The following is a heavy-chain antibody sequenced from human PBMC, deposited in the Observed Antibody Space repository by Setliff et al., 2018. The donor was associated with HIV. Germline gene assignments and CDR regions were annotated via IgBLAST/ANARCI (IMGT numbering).Heavy chain of an antibody. V-gene: IGHV1-8*02. CDR2: INLNTGNT. Sequence: ASVKVSCKASGYTFTGYYMHWVRQAPGQGLEWMGCINLNTGNTGYAQKFQGRVTMTRKTSTSTAFMELISLRSEDTAVYYCARAPRGVGSSSYFDYWGQGALVTVPQ. CDR1: GYTFTGYY. D-gene: IGHD2-2*01. CDR3: ARAPRGVGSSSYFDY. J-gene: IGHJ4*02.